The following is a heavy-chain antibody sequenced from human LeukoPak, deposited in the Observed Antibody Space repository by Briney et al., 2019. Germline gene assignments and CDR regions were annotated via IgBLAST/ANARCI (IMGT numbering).Heavy chain of an antibody. CDR1: VSSISSYH. V-gene: IGHV4-59*01. CDR3: ARVGSSSWYVGDAFDI. D-gene: IGHD6-13*01. Sequence: SATLSLTWTVSVSSISSYHGSWIRQPPWKGLEWMAYIYYSGSTNYNPSLKSRVTISVDTSKNQFSLKLSSVTAADTAVYYCARVGSSSWYVGDAFDIWGQGTMVTVSS. J-gene: IGHJ3*02. CDR2: IYYSGST.